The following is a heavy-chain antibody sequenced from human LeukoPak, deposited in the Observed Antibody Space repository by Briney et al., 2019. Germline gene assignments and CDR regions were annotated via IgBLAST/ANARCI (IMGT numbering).Heavy chain of an antibody. CDR1: GDSISSGNFY. J-gene: IGHJ4*02. D-gene: IGHD4-17*01. CDR2: IYYNGIT. Sequence: SETLSLTCTVSGDSISSGNFYWGWIRQPPGKELQWIGSIYYNGITHYNPSLESRVTISADTSTNEFSLKLRSVTAADMAMYYCARDHGDFVQHDWGQGTLVTVSS. CDR3: ARDHGDFVQHD. V-gene: IGHV4-39*01.